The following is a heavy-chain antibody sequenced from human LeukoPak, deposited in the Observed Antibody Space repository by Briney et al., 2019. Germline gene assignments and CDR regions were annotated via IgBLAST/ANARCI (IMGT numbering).Heavy chain of an antibody. D-gene: IGHD3-10*01. V-gene: IGHV4-59*08. CDR2: ISYSGST. CDR3: ARHLDYYGSGTYEF. CDR1: GGSISSYH. Sequence: SETLSLTCTVSGGSISSYHWSWIRHPPGKELECIGYISYSGSTNYNPSLKSRVTISEYTSKNQFSLRLSSVTAADTAVYYCARHLDYYGSGTYEFWGQGTLVTVSS. J-gene: IGHJ4*02.